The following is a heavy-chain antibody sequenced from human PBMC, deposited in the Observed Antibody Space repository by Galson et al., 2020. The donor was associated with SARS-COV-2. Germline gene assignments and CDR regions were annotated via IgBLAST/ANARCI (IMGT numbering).Heavy chain of an antibody. D-gene: IGHD6-13*01. CDR2: ISAYSGNT. CDR3: ARVLGGLGYSSSWSPFGS. Sequence: ASVKVSCKASGYTFTSYGISWVRQAPGQGLEWMGWISAYSGNTNYAQKLQGRVTMTTDTSTSTTYMELRSLRSDDTAGYYWARVLGGLGYSSSWSPFGSWGQGTLVTVSS. J-gene: IGHJ4*02. V-gene: IGHV1-18*04. CDR1: GYTFTSYG.